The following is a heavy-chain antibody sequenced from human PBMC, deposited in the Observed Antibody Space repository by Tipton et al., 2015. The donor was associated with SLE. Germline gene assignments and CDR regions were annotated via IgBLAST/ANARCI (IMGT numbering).Heavy chain of an antibody. CDR1: GGSISSGDYY. J-gene: IGHJ4*02. Sequence: TLSLTCAVSGGSISSGDYYWGWIRQPPGKGLEWIGSIYYSGSTYYNPSLKSRVTISVDTSKNQFSLKLSSVTAADTAVYYCATSDGGGAYFDYWGQGTLVTVSS. CDR3: ATSDGGGAYFDY. CDR2: IYYSGST. V-gene: IGHV4-39*07.